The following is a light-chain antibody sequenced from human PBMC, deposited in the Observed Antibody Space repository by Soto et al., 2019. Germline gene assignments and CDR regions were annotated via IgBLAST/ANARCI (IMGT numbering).Light chain of an antibody. J-gene: IGKJ1*01. Sequence: EMVLTQSPGTLSLSPGERATHSCRASQSVSSSYLAWYQQIPGQAPRLLIYGASSRATDIPDRFSGSGSGTDFTLAISRLEPEDFAVYYCQQYGSSPGTFGQGTKVEIK. V-gene: IGKV3-20*01. CDR2: GAS. CDR3: QQYGSSPGT. CDR1: QSVSSSY.